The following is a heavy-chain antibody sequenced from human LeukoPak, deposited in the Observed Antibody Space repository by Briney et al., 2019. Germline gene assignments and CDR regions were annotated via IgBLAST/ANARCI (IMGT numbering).Heavy chain of an antibody. CDR3: ARINYRAFSI. J-gene: IGHJ3*02. CDR1: AFTVSTNY. CDR2: IYGDGST. Sequence: GGSLRLSCVASAFTVSTNYMIWVRQAPGKGLEWVSLIYGDGSTYYADSVKGRVTISRVNSKNTVFLQMNSLRAEDTALYYCARINYRAFSIWGQGTMVTVSS. D-gene: IGHD4-11*01. V-gene: IGHV3-66*01.